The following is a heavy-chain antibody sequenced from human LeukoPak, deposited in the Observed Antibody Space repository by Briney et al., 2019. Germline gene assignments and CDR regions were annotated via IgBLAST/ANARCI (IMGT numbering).Heavy chain of an antibody. CDR1: GGSISSSSYY. D-gene: IGHD3-3*01. J-gene: IGHJ5*02. Sequence: PSETLSLTCTVSGGSISSSSYYWGWIRQPPGKGLEWIGSIYYSGSTYYNPSLKSRVTISVDTSKNQFSLKLSSVTAADTAVYYCAREAPFYDFWSGYYESWFDPWGQGTLVTVSS. CDR2: IYYSGST. V-gene: IGHV4-39*02. CDR3: AREAPFYDFWSGYYESWFDP.